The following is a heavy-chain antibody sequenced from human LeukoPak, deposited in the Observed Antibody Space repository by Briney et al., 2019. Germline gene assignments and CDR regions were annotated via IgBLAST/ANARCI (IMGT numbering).Heavy chain of an antibody. Sequence: PSETLSLTCTVSGGSISSYYWSWIRQPPGKGLEWVAAISGSGGSTYYADSVKGRFTISRDNSKNTLYLQMNSLRAEDTAVYYCARRDSSGWSTTDYWGQGTLVTVSS. J-gene: IGHJ4*02. CDR1: GGSISSYY. CDR2: ISGSGGST. D-gene: IGHD6-19*01. CDR3: ARRDSSGWSTTDY. V-gene: IGHV3-23*01.